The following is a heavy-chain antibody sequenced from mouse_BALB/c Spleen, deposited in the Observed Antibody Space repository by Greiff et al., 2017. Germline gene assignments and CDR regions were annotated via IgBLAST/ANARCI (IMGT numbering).Heavy chain of an antibody. V-gene: IGHV1S135*01. Sequence: EVKVVESGPELVKPGASVKVSCKASGYSFTDYNMYWVKQSHGKSLEWIGYIDPYNGGTSYNQKFKGKATLTVDKSSSTAFMHLNSLTSEDSAVYYCARLGQLGLVYAMDYWGQGTSVTVSS. CDR3: ARLGQLGLVYAMDY. CDR2: IDPYNGGT. J-gene: IGHJ4*01. D-gene: IGHD3-2*01. CDR1: GYSFTDYN.